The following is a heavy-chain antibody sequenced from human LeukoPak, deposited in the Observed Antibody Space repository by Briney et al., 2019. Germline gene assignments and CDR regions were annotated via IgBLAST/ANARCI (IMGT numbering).Heavy chain of an antibody. V-gene: IGHV3-11*01. CDR1: GFTFSDYY. CDR2: ITSSGTAI. Sequence: GGSLRLSCAASGFTFSDYYMSWIRQAPGEGLEWVSYITSSGTAIYSADSVRGRFTISRDNIQNLLYLQMDSLRADDTAVYYCARDLRQWAVRPEQHSFDSWGQGTLITVSS. D-gene: IGHD6-19*01. J-gene: IGHJ4*02. CDR3: ARDLRQWAVRPEQHSFDS.